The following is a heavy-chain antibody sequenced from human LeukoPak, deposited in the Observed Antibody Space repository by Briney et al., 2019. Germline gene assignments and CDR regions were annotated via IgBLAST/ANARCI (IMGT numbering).Heavy chain of an antibody. CDR1: GFTFSSYA. V-gene: IGHV3-30*04. Sequence: GGSLRLSCAASGFTFSSYAMHWVRQAPGKGLEWVAVISYDGSNKYYADSVKGRFTISRDNSKNTLYLQMNSLRAEDTAVYYCARDNGGSGYYFDYWGQGTLVTVSS. CDR3: ARDNGGSGYYFDY. J-gene: IGHJ4*02. CDR2: ISYDGSNK. D-gene: IGHD3-22*01.